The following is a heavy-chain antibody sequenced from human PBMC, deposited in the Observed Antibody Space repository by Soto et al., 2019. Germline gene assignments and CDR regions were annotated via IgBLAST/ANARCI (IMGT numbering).Heavy chain of an antibody. Sequence: GGSLRLSCVVSGFTFSSYSMNWVRQAPGKGLEWVGRIKNKANSYTTEYAAPVKGRFIISRDDSKNSVFLQMNRLKTDDTAVYYCAKDLNSGGGVIGPNWFDPWGQGTLVTVSS. V-gene: IGHV3-72*01. D-gene: IGHD3-16*02. J-gene: IGHJ5*02. CDR2: IKNKANSYTT. CDR3: AKDLNSGGGVIGPNWFDP. CDR1: GFTFSSYS.